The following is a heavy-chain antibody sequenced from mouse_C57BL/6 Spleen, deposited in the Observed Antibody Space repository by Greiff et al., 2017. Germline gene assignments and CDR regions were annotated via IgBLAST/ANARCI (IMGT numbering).Heavy chain of an antibody. Sequence: EVQGAESGGGLVKPGGSLKLSCAASGFTFSDYGMHWVRQAPEKGLEWVAYISSGSSTIYYADTVKGRFTISRDNAKNTLFLQMTSLRSEDTAMYYGARDLLVRYYAMDYWGQGTSVTVSS. D-gene: IGHD1-1*01. V-gene: IGHV5-17*01. J-gene: IGHJ4*01. CDR3: ARDLLVRYYAMDY. CDR2: ISSGSSTI. CDR1: GFTFSDYG.